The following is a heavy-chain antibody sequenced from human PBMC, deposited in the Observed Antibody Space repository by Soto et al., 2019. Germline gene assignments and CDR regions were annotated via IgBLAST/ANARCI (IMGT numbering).Heavy chain of an antibody. V-gene: IGHV4-59*01. Sequence: SETLSLTCTVSGGSISSYYWSWIRQPPGKGLEWIGYIYYSGSTNYNPSLKSRVTISVDTSKNQFSLKLSSVTAADTAVYYCARAVKVDNWFDPWGQGTLVTVSS. CDR2: IYYSGST. J-gene: IGHJ5*02. CDR3: ARAVKVDNWFDP. CDR1: GGSISSYY. D-gene: IGHD2-15*01.